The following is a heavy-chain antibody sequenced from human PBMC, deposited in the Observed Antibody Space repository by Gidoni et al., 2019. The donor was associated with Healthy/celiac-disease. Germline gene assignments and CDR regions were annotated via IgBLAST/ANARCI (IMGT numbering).Heavy chain of an antibody. CDR1: GFTFSSYG. V-gene: IGHV3-33*01. CDR2: IWYDGSNK. Sequence: AASGFTFSSYGMHWVRQAPGKGLEWVAVIWYDGSNKYYADSVKGRFTISRDNSKNTLYLQMNSLRAEDTAVYYCARSGYYYDSSGYLHDAFDIWGQGTMVTVSS. CDR3: ARSGYYYDSSGYLHDAFDI. D-gene: IGHD3-22*01. J-gene: IGHJ3*02.